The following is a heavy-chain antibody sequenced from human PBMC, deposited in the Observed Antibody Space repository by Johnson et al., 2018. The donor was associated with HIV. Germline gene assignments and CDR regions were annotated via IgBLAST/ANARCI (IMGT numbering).Heavy chain of an antibody. V-gene: IGHV3-13*01. D-gene: IGHD3/OR15-3a*01. CDR3: ARQPRGLGAFDI. Sequence: MLLVESGGGVVQPGRSLRLSCAASGFTFSSYAMHWVRQATGKGLEWVSAIGTAGDTYYPGSVTRRFTISRENAKNSLYLQMNSLRAGDTAVYYCARQPRGLGAFDIWGQGTMVTVSS. J-gene: IGHJ3*02. CDR2: IGTAGDT. CDR1: GFTFSSYA.